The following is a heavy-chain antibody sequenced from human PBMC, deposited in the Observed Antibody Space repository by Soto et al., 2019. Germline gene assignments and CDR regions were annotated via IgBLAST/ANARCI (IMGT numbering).Heavy chain of an antibody. Sequence: DPLSLKFTVSAGSISSSRSYWPWIRHPGVKGLEWSGSIYYSGRNYYNPYIKSRVTISVDTSKNQFYLKLSSVTAADTAVYYCARDRITGTSHHPYWFDTWGQGTLVTVSS. CDR1: AGSISSSRSY. CDR3: ARDRITGTSHHPYWFDT. V-gene: IGHV4-39*02. CDR2: IYYSGRN. D-gene: IGHD1-7*01. J-gene: IGHJ5*02.